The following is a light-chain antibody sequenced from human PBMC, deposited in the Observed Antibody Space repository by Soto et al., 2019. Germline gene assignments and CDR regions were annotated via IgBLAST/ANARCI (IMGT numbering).Light chain of an antibody. Sequence: EIVLTQSPGTLSLSPEERATLSCRASQSVSSSYLAWYQQKPGQAPRLLIYGASSRATGIPDRFSGSGSGTDFTLTISRLEPEDFAVYYCQQYGSFTFGGGTKVEIK. CDR1: QSVSSSY. CDR2: GAS. V-gene: IGKV3-20*01. J-gene: IGKJ4*01. CDR3: QQYGSFT.